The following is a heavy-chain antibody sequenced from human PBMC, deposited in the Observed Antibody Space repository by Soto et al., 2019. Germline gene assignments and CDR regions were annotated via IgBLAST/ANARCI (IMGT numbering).Heavy chain of an antibody. J-gene: IGHJ4*02. CDR1: GGSISNGDYY. V-gene: IGHV4-31*03. CDR3: ARDAPETAPY. CDR2: INYRGST. D-gene: IGHD2-2*01. Sequence: QVQLQESGPGLVKPSQTLSLTCTVSGGSISNGDYYWNWIQQHPEKGLEWIGYINYRGSTFYNPSLKSRIIISVEKSKNQFSLKLSSVTAADTAVYYCARDAPETAPYWGQGTLVTVSS.